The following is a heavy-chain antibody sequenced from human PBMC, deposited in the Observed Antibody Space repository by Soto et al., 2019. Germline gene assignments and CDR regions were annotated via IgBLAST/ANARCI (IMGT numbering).Heavy chain of an antibody. D-gene: IGHD3-10*01. CDR2: IYWDDDK. Sequence: QITLKESGPTLVNPTQTLTLTCTFSGFSLSTSGVGVGWIRQPPGKALEWLALIYWDDDKRYSPSLKSRLTITKDTSKNQVVLTMTNMDPVDTATYYCAHSRQLLWFGELVNWFDPWGQGTLVTVSS. V-gene: IGHV2-5*02. CDR1: GFSLSTSGVG. CDR3: AHSRQLLWFGELVNWFDP. J-gene: IGHJ5*02.